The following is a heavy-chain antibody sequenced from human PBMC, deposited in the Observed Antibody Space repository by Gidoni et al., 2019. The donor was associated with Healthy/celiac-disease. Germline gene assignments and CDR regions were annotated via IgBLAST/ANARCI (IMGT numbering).Heavy chain of an antibody. V-gene: IGHV3-7*03. Sequence: EVQLLESGGGLVHPGGSLVLSCAASGFTFSSECTSWVRKAPGKGLEWVANIKQDGSEKYYVDSVKGRFTISRDNAKNSLYLQMNSLRAEDTAVYYCAREGPYDSSGYYSSSAFDYWGQGTLVTVSS. CDR1: GFTFSSEC. CDR2: IKQDGSEK. D-gene: IGHD3-22*01. CDR3: AREGPYDSSGYYSSSAFDY. J-gene: IGHJ4*02.